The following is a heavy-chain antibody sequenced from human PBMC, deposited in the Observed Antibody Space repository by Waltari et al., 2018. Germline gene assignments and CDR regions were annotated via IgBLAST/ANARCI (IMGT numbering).Heavy chain of an antibody. D-gene: IGHD3-10*01. V-gene: IGHV4-59*11. Sequence: QVQLQESGPGLVKPSETLSLTCTVSGGSISSHYWSWIRQPPGKGLEWIGYIYYSGSTNYNPSLKSRVTISVDTSKNQFSLKLSSVTAADTAVYYCARGEVTMVQGPLECFDYWGQGTLVTVSS. J-gene: IGHJ4*02. CDR1: GGSISSHY. CDR3: ARGEVTMVQGPLECFDY. CDR2: IYYSGST.